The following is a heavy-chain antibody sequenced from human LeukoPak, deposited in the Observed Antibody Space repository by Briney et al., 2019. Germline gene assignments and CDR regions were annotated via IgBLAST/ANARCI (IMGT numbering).Heavy chain of an antibody. CDR2: INPSGST. D-gene: IGHD2-2*02. CDR1: GGSFSGYY. Sequence: SETLSLTCAVYGGSFSGYYWSWIRQPPGKGLEWIGEINPSGSTNYNPSLKSRVTISVDTSKNQFSLKLSSVTAADTAVYYCARGDGYCSSTSCYKGAQFDYWGQGTLVTVSS. V-gene: IGHV4-34*01. J-gene: IGHJ4*02. CDR3: ARGDGYCSSTSCYKGAQFDY.